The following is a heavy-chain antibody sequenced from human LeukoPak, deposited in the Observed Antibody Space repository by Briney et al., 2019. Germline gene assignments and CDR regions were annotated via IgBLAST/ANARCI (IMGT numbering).Heavy chain of an antibody. CDR1: GYTFTGYY. Sequence: ASVKVSCKASGYTFTGYYMHWVRQAPGQGLEWMGWINPNSGGTNYAQKFQSRVTMTRDTSISTAYMELSRLRSDDTAVYYCARYIVVVPAALDWFDPWGQGTLVTVSS. CDR3: ARYIVVVPAALDWFDP. V-gene: IGHV1-2*02. J-gene: IGHJ5*02. D-gene: IGHD2-2*01. CDR2: INPNSGGT.